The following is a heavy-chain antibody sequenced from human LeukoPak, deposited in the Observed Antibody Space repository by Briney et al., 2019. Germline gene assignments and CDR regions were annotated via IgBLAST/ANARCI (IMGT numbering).Heavy chain of an antibody. CDR2: IYYSGST. Sequence: KPSETLSLACAVYGGSFSGYYWSWIRQPPGKGLEWIGYIYYSGSTNYNPSLKSRVTISVDTSKNQFSPKLSSVTAADTAVYYCARAWIQPGWFGPWGQGTLVTVSS. J-gene: IGHJ5*02. D-gene: IGHD5-18*01. CDR3: ARAWIQPGWFGP. V-gene: IGHV4-59*01. CDR1: GGSFSGYY.